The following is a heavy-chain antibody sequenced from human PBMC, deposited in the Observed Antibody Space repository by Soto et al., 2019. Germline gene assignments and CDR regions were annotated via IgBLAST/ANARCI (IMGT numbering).Heavy chain of an antibody. CDR1: RVFISGGID. CDR2: IFDGGNT. Sequence: PSETLSLTCAFSRVFISGGIDWGWIRNPPGKGLEWIGGIFDGGNTYYNPSLNSRFTISVDISQNQFSLKLNSVPTAATAVYDCARAQWYDAFDIWGQGTVVT. V-gene: IGHV4-38-2*01. CDR3: ARAQWYDAFDI. D-gene: IGHD2-15*01. J-gene: IGHJ3*02.